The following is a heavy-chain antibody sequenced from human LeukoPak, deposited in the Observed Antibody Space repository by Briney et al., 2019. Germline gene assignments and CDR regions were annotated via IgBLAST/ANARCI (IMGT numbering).Heavy chain of an antibody. CDR1: GFTFSSYS. V-gene: IGHV3-21*01. Sequence: GSLRLSCAASGFTFSSYSMNCVRQAPGKGLEWVSSISSSSSYIYYADSVKGRFTISRDNAKNSLYLQMNSLRAEDTAVYYCAGVQRSAEVIPTNGPAVHWGQGTLVTVSS. CDR3: AGVQRSAEVIPTNGPAVH. J-gene: IGHJ4*02. D-gene: IGHD3-10*01. CDR2: ISSSSSYI.